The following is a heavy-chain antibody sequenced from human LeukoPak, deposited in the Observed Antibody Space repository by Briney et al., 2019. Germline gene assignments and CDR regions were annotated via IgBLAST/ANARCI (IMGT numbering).Heavy chain of an antibody. J-gene: IGHJ4*02. D-gene: IGHD3-9*01. CDR1: GFTFSDYY. Sequence: GGSLRLSCAASGFTFSDYYMSWIRQAPGKGLEWVSYISSSGSTIYYADSVKGRFTISRDNAKNSLYLQMNSLRAEDTAVYYCARTQPYYDILTGFQYDFDYWGQGTLVTVS. CDR3: ARTQPYYDILTGFQYDFDY. CDR2: ISSSGSTI. V-gene: IGHV3-11*01.